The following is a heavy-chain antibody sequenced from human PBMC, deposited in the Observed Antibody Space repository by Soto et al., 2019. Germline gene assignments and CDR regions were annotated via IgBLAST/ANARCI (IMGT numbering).Heavy chain of an antibody. CDR3: SRAAGSGSSYYYYYGTAV. V-gene: IGHV4-30-4*01. Sequence: TSPFFGGYSSGGECYWSRLRQPPGKGLEWIGYIYYSGSTYYNPSLKSRVTISVDTSKNQFSLKLSSVTAADTAVYYCSRAAGSGSSYYYYYGTAVLGQRTSVTGFS. CDR1: GGYSSGGECY. D-gene: IGHD3-10*01. CDR2: IYYSGST. J-gene: IGHJ6*02.